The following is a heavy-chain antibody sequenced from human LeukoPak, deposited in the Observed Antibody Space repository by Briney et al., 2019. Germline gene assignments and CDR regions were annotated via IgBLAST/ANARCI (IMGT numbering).Heavy chain of an antibody. CDR1: GFTFSSYA. J-gene: IGHJ4*02. Sequence: GGSLRLSCAASGFTFSSYAMSWVRQAPGKGLEWVGRIKSTTDGGTTDYAAPVKGRFTISRDDSKNTLYLQMNSLKTEDTAVYYCTTDMGVVPAAIRREDTGAWGQGTLVTVSS. D-gene: IGHD2-2*02. V-gene: IGHV3-15*01. CDR2: IKSTTDGGTT. CDR3: TTDMGVVPAAIRREDTGA.